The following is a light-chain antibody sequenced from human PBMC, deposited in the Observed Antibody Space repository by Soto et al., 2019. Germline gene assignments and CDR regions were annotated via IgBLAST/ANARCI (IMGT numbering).Light chain of an antibody. CDR1: QSVSTY. V-gene: IGKV3-15*01. J-gene: IGKJ1*01. CDR3: QQNKDWPGT. Sequence: EIVMTQSPATLSVSPGERATLSCRASQSVSTYLAWYQQKPGQAPRLLIYDASTRATGIPVRFSGSGSGTEFTLTISSLQSEDVGIYYCQQNKDWPGTFGQGTKVDIK. CDR2: DAS.